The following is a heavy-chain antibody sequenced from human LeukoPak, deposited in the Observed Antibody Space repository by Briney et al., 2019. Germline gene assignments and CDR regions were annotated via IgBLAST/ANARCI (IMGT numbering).Heavy chain of an antibody. CDR1: GGSIRSTSNY. Sequence: PSETLSLTCTVSGGSIRSTSNYWGWIRQPPGEGLEWIGSIFYSGSTYYSPSLKSRVTISVDTSKNQFSLKLSSVTAADTAVYYCARHVVVTAIPDYFDHWGQGTLVTVSS. V-gene: IGHV4-39*01. CDR2: IFYSGST. J-gene: IGHJ4*02. CDR3: ARHVVVTAIPDYFDH. D-gene: IGHD2-21*02.